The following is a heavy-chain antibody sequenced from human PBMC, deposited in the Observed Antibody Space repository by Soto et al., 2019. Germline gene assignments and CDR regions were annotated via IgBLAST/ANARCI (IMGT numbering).Heavy chain of an antibody. D-gene: IGHD6-13*01. CDR1: GFTFSSYA. CDR3: ARERAIAATGIFYY. J-gene: IGHJ4*02. CDR2: ISNDGKNI. Sequence: QVHLVESGGGVVQPGRSLRLSCVASGFTFSSYALHWVRQAPGKSLEWVALISNDGKNIDYADSVKGRFTISRDNSKNTLYLQMNSLRHEDTAVYYCARERAIAATGIFYYWGQGTLVTVSS. V-gene: IGHV3-30*04.